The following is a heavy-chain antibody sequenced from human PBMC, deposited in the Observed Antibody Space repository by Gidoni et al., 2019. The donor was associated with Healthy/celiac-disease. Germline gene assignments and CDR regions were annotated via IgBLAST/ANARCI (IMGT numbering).Heavy chain of an antibody. D-gene: IGHD3-9*01. J-gene: IGHJ4*02. Sequence: QVQLQQWGAGLLKPSETLSLTCAVYGGSVSGYYWSWLRQPPGKGLEWIGEINHSGSTNYNPSLKSRVTISVDTSKNQFSLKLSSVTAADTAVYYCARGGILTGYYPYYFDYWGQGTLVTVSS. CDR1: GGSVSGYY. CDR2: INHSGST. CDR3: ARGGILTGYYPYYFDY. V-gene: IGHV4-34*01.